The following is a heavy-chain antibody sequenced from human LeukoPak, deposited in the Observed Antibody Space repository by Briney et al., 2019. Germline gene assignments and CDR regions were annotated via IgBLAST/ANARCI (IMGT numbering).Heavy chain of an antibody. CDR2: ISGSGGST. Sequence: GGSLRLSCAASGFTFSSYAMSWVRQAPGKGLEWVSAISGSGGSTYYADSVKGRFTISRDNSKNTLYLQMNSVRAEDTAVYYCAKTTVQAAEGMYYYDSSGYLAHFDYWGQGTLVTVSS. J-gene: IGHJ4*02. V-gene: IGHV3-23*01. CDR1: GFTFSSYA. D-gene: IGHD3-22*01. CDR3: AKTTVQAAEGMYYYDSSGYLAHFDY.